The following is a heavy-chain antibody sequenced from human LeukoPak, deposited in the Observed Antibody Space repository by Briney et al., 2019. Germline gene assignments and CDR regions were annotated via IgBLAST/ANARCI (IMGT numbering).Heavy chain of an antibody. Sequence: IPSETLSLTCTVSGGSISNYYWSWIRQPAGKGLEWIGRIYTSGSTSFNPSLKSRVTMSLDTSKNQFSLKLSSVTAADTAVYYCARVRSYGGYYGSGTFDYWGQGTLVTVSS. CDR1: GGSISNYY. V-gene: IGHV4-4*07. CDR2: IYTSGST. D-gene: IGHD3-10*01. J-gene: IGHJ4*02. CDR3: ARVRSYGGYYGSGTFDY.